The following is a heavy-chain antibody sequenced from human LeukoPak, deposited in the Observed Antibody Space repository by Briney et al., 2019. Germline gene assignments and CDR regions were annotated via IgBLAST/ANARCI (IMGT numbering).Heavy chain of an antibody. CDR2: IKSKTDGGTT. J-gene: IGHJ5*02. V-gene: IGHV3-15*01. Sequence: GGSLRLSCAASGFTFSNAWMSWVRQAPGKGLEWVGRIKSKTDGGTTDNAAPVKGRFAISRDDSKNTLYLQMNSLKTEDAAVYYCTTDRGHSHQLLSIVSNWFDPWGQGTLVTVSS. CDR1: GFTFSNAW. D-gene: IGHD2-2*01. CDR3: TTDRGHSHQLLSIVSNWFDP.